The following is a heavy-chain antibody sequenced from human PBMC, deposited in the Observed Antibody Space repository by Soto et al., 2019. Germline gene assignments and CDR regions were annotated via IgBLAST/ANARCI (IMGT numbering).Heavy chain of an antibody. D-gene: IGHD3-22*01. J-gene: IGHJ4*02. CDR3: ASLYYYDSSGRRNGVYFDY. V-gene: IGHV4-39*01. CDR2: IYYSGST. Sequence: TVSGGSISSGGYYWGWIRQPPGKGLEWIGSIYYSGSTYYNPSLKSRVTISVDTSKNQFSLKLSSVTAADTAVYYCASLYYYDSSGRRNGVYFDYWGQGTLVTVSS. CDR1: GGSISSGGYY.